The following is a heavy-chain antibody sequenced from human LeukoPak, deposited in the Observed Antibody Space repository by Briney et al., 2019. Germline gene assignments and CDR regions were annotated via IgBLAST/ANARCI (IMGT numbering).Heavy chain of an antibody. J-gene: IGHJ4*02. Sequence: SETLSLTCSVSGGSISLSYYYWGWIRQPPGKALEWIGSVYYSGTTSYNPSLKSRVTISVDTSKNQFSLKLSSVTAADTAVYYCARLSTVTTSFDYWGQGTLVTVSS. CDR3: ARLSTVTTSFDY. D-gene: IGHD4-17*01. CDR1: GGSISLSYYY. CDR2: VYYSGTT. V-gene: IGHV4-39*07.